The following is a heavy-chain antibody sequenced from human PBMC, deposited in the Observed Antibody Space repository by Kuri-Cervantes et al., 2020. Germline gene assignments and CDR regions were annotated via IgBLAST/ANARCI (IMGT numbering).Heavy chain of an antibody. CDR1: GYTFTYRY. V-gene: IGHV1-2*04. CDR3: ARGLKGIAAGSLAPDY. D-gene: IGHD6-13*01. J-gene: IGHJ4*02. Sequence: ASVKVSCKASGYTFTYRYLHWVRQAPGQGLEWMGWINPNSGVTNYAQKFQGWVTMTRDTSISTTYMELSRLRSDDTAVYYCARGLKGIAAGSLAPDYWGQGTLVTVSS. CDR2: INPNSGVT.